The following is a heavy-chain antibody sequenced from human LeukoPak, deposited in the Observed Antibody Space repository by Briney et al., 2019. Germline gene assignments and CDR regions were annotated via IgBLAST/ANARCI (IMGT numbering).Heavy chain of an antibody. CDR2: IYTSGST. CDR3: ARERITTLPRYYYYMDV. Sequence: NPSETLSLTCTVSGGSISSYYWSWIRQPPGKGLEWIGRIYTSGSTNYNPSLKSRVTMSVDTSKNQFSLKLSSVTAADTAVYYCARERITTLPRYYYYMDVRGKGTTVTVSS. D-gene: IGHD3-3*01. J-gene: IGHJ6*03. V-gene: IGHV4-4*07. CDR1: GGSISSYY.